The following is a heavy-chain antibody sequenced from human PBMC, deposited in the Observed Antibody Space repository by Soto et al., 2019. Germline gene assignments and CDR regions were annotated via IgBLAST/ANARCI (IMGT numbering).Heavy chain of an antibody. D-gene: IGHD1-26*01. CDR3: ARTIVGATGVSDY. Sequence: ASVKVSCKASGYTFTGYYMHWVRQAPGQGLEWMGWVNPNSGGTKYAQKFQGRVTMTRDTSISTAYMELSRLRSDDTAMYYCARTIVGATGVSDYWGQATLVTVSS. V-gene: IGHV1-2*02. J-gene: IGHJ4*02. CDR2: VNPNSGGT. CDR1: GYTFTGYY.